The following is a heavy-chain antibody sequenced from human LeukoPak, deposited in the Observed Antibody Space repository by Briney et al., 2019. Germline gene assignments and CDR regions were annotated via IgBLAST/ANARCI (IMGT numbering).Heavy chain of an antibody. CDR3: AREGGYSYGDAPLHFDY. Sequence: SETLSLTCTVSGYSISSGYYWGWIRQPPGKGLEWIGSIYHSGSTYYNPSLKSRVTISVDTSKNQFSLKLSPVTAADTALYYCAREGGYSYGDAPLHFDYWGQGTLVTVSS. V-gene: IGHV4-38-2*02. J-gene: IGHJ4*02. CDR1: GYSISSGYY. D-gene: IGHD5-18*01. CDR2: IYHSGST.